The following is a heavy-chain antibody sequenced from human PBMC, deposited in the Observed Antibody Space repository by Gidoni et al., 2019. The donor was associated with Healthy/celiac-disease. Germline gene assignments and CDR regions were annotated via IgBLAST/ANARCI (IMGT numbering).Heavy chain of an antibody. CDR2: IYTSGST. CDR3: ARNAGYSSGWTIYYYGMDV. J-gene: IGHJ6*02. D-gene: IGHD6-19*01. CDR1: GGSISNGSYF. Sequence: QVQLQESGPGLVKPSQTLSLTCTVSGGSISNGSYFWSWIRQPAGKGLEWMGRIYTSGSTNYNPSLKSRVTISVDTSKNQFSLKLSSVTAADTSVYYCARNAGYSSGWTIYYYGMDVWGQGTTVTVSS. V-gene: IGHV4-61*02.